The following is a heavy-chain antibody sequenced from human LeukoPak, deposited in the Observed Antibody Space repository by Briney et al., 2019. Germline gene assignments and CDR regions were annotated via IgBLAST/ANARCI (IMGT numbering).Heavy chain of an antibody. CDR1: GYTFTSYY. Sequence: ASVKVSCKASGYTFTSYYMHWVRQAPGQGLEWMGIINPSGGSTNYAQKFQGRVTMTEDTSTDTAYMELSSLRSEDTAVCYCATGVPAAIGGWSYWGQGTLVTVSS. CDR3: ATGVPAAIGGWSY. J-gene: IGHJ4*02. CDR2: INPSGGST. V-gene: IGHV1-46*01. D-gene: IGHD2-2*01.